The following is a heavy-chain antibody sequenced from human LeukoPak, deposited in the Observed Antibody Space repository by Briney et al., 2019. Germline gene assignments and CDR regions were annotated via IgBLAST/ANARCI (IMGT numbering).Heavy chain of an antibody. V-gene: IGHV4-39*01. CDR3: ARHFVEGPKHYYYYYMDV. CDR2: IYYSGST. D-gene: IGHD5-24*01. Sequence: SETLSLTCTVSGGSISSSDYYWGWIRQPPGKGLEWIGSIYYSGSTYFNPSLKSRVTISVDTSKNQFSLKLSSVTAADTAVYYCARHFVEGPKHYYYYYMDVWGKGTTVTVSS. J-gene: IGHJ6*03. CDR1: GGSISSSDYY.